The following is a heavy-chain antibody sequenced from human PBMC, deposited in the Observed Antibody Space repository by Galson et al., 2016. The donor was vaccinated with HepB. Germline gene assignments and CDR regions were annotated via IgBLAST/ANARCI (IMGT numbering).Heavy chain of an antibody. J-gene: IGHJ3*01. CDR3: TREEVTTYSNAFDL. V-gene: IGHV3-74*01. CDR2: INSDGTFT. Sequence: SLRLSCAASGFRFSNFWMHWVRHVPGKGLLWVSRINSDGTFTNYADSVKGRFTVSRDNSQNTVFLKMNDLRDYDTATYFCTREEVTTYSNAFDLWGQGTRVAVSS. D-gene: IGHD2-15*01. CDR1: GFRFSNFW.